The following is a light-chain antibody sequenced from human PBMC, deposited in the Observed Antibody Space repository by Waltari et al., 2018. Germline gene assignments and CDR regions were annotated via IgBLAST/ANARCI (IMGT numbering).Light chain of an antibody. J-gene: IGLJ3*02. CDR1: ASNIGNNL. CDR2: RND. V-gene: IGLV1-44*01. CDR3: AAWDDSLNGHWV. Sequence: QSVLTQPPSASGTPGQRVTIPSSGRASNIGNNLVTWYQQFPGRAPKLLIYRNDQRPSGVPDRFSGSKSGTSASLAISGLQSEDEADYFCAAWDDSLNGHWVFGGGTKVTVL.